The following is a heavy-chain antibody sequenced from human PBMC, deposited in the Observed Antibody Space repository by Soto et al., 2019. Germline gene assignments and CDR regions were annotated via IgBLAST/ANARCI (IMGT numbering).Heavy chain of an antibody. CDR2: IYPGDSDT. Sequence: GESLKISCKGSGYSFTSYWIGWVRQMPGKGLEWMGIIYPGDSDTRYSPSFQGQVTISADKSISTAYLQWSSLKASDTAMYYCARRAAGHSMAAQLQYDYWGQGTLVTVSS. D-gene: IGHD3-10*01. J-gene: IGHJ4*02. V-gene: IGHV5-51*01. CDR3: ARRAAGHSMAAQLQYDY. CDR1: GYSFTSYW.